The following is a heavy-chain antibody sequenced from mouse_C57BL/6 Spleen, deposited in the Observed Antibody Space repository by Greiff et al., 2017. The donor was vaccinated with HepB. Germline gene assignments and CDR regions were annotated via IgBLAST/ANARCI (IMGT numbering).Heavy chain of an antibody. V-gene: IGHV5-4*03. D-gene: IGHD1-1*01. CDR2: ISDGGSYT. CDR3: ARGGWYYGSSSWFAY. Sequence: EVKVVESGGGLVKPGGSLKLSCAASGFTFSSYAMSWVRQTPEKRLEWVATISDGGSYTYYPDNVKGRFTISRDNAKNNLYLQMSHLKSEDTAMYYCARGGWYYGSSSWFAYWGQGTLVTVSA. J-gene: IGHJ3*01. CDR1: GFTFSSYA.